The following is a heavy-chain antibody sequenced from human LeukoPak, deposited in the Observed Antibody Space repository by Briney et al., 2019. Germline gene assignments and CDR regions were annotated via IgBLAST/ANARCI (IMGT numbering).Heavy chain of an antibody. D-gene: IGHD3-22*01. Sequence: SETLSLTCTVSGGSISSSSYYWGWIRQPPGKGLEWIGSIYYSGSTYYNPSLKSRVTISVDTSKNQFSLKLSSVTAADTAVYYCARHAPYYYDSSGYLHDAFDIWGQGTMVTVSS. CDR1: GGSISSSSYY. V-gene: IGHV4-39*01. CDR2: IYYSGST. CDR3: ARHAPYYYDSSGYLHDAFDI. J-gene: IGHJ3*02.